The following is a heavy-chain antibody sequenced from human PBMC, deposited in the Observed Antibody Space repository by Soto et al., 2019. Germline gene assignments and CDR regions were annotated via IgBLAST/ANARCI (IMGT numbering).Heavy chain of an antibody. CDR2: INAGNGNT. CDR1: GYTFINYD. CDR3: ARGLGLYYFAY. D-gene: IGHD1-26*01. Sequence: VASVKVSCKASGYTFINYDRNWVRQAPGQRLEWMGWINAGNGNTKYSQKFQGRVTITRDTSASTAYMELSSLRSEDTAVYYCARGLGLYYFAYWGQGTLVTVSS. J-gene: IGHJ4*02. V-gene: IGHV1-3*01.